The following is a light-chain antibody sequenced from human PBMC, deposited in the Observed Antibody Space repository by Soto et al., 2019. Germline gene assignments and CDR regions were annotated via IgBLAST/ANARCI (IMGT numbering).Light chain of an antibody. J-gene: IGKJ1*01. CDR3: QRANSFPRT. CDR2: AAS. CDR1: QAISTW. V-gene: IGKV1D-12*01. Sequence: DIQMTQSPSSVSASVGDRVTITCRASQAISTWLAWYQQKPGKAPKLLIYAASNLQTGVPSTFSGSGSGTDFTLTISSLQPEDFATYYCQRANSFPRTFGQGTKVEIK.